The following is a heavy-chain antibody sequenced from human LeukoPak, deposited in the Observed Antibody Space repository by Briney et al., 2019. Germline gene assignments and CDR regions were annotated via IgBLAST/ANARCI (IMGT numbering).Heavy chain of an antibody. CDR1: GFTFSSYW. CDR3: ARLRSSSSGVRWFDP. CDR2: IKQDGSEK. V-gene: IGHV3-7*01. D-gene: IGHD6-6*01. Sequence: PGGSLRLSCAASGFTFSSYWMSWVRQAPGKGLEWVANIKQDGSEKYYVDSVKGRFTISRDNAKNSLYLQMNSLRAEDTAVYYCARLRSSSSGVRWFDPWGQGTLVTVSS. J-gene: IGHJ5*02.